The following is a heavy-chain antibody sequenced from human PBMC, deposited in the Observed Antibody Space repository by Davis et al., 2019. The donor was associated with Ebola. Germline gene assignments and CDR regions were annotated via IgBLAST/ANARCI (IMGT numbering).Heavy chain of an antibody. D-gene: IGHD2-15*01. CDR1: GGSFSGYY. V-gene: IGHV4-34*01. J-gene: IGHJ6*02. CDR2: INHSGST. Sequence: SETLSLTCAVYGGSFSGYYWSWIRQPPGKGLEWFGEINHSGSTNYNPSLKSRVTISVDTSKNQFSLKLSSVTAADTAVYYCARVGGIVVAATIYYYYYGMDVWGQGTTVTVSS. CDR3: ARVGGIVVAATIYYYYYGMDV.